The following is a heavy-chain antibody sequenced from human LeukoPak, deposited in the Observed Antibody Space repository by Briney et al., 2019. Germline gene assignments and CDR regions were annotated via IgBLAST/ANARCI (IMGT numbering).Heavy chain of an antibody. CDR1: GYSFTSYW. CDR3: AREYGIAGFYYYMDV. D-gene: IGHD6-13*01. V-gene: IGHV5-51*01. CDR2: IYPGDSDT. Sequence: GESLKISCKGSGYSFTSYWIGWVRQMPGKGLEWMGIIYPGDSDTRYSPSFQGQVTISADKSISTAYLQWSSLKASDTAMYYCAREYGIAGFYYYMDVWGKGTTVTVSS. J-gene: IGHJ6*03.